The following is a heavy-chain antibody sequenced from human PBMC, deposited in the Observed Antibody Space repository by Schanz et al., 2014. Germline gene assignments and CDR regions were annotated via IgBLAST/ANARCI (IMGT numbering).Heavy chain of an antibody. CDR1: TFTFDHYA. V-gene: IGHV3-23*04. CDR3: AKDRGVDGGDGCFNWYFDP. D-gene: IGHD2-21*01. Sequence: EVQLAESGGGLVQPGGSLRLSCSASTFTFDHYAMTWVRQAPGKGLEWVAADSSRSDEIKYADSVRGRFTISRDNSRSTMYLHMNSLRAEDTAVEYCAKDRGVDGGDGCFNWYFDPWGRGTLVTVSS. J-gene: IGHJ2*01. CDR2: DSSRSDEI.